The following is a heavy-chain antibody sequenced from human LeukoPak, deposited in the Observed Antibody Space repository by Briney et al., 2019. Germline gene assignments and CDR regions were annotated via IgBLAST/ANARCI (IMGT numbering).Heavy chain of an antibody. CDR3: ARGPSSGWYETTNWCDP. CDR2: IYYSGST. CDR1: GCSISSNSYY. D-gene: IGHD6-19*01. Sequence: SETLSLTCTVSGCSISSNSYYWGWMRPPPGKELEWIGCIYYSGSTYYNPSIKSRVPISLATSKNQFPLKLTTVTAPDTAVYSCARGPSSGWYETTNWCDPCGQGTLVTVSS. V-gene: IGHV4-39*01. J-gene: IGHJ5*02.